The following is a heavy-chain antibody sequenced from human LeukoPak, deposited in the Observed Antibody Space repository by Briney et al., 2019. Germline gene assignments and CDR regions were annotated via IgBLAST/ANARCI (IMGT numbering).Heavy chain of an antibody. CDR1: GYSFISYG. CDR3: ASQSIYEYALDY. D-gene: IGHD2-8*01. J-gene: IGHJ4*02. CDR2: IYPGDYDT. Sequence: GESLKISCQVSGYSFISYGAAWVRPMPGKGVECMGIIYPGDYDTRYSPSFQGQVNISADKTISTAYLQWSSLKASDTAMYVCASQSIYEYALDYWGQGTLVTVSS. V-gene: IGHV5-51*02.